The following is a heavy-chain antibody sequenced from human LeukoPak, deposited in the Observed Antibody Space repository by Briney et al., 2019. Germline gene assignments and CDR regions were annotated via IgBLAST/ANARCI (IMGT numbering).Heavy chain of an antibody. V-gene: IGHV3-7*03. Sequence: GGSLRLSCAASGFTFSSYWMSWVRQAPGKGLGWVANIKQDGSEKYCVDSVKGRFTISRDNAKNSLYLQMNSLRAEDTAVYYCARARGSYSLDYWGQGTLVTVSS. CDR2: IKQDGSEK. D-gene: IGHD1-26*01. CDR1: GFTFSSYW. CDR3: ARARGSYSLDY. J-gene: IGHJ4*02.